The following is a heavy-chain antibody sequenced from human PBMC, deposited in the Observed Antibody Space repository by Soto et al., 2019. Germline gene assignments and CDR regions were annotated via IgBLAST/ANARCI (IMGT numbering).Heavy chain of an antibody. J-gene: IGHJ4*02. CDR1: GFTFSSYS. CDR3: ARDLLRYSGYDYGY. V-gene: IGHV3-21*01. Sequence: GGSLRLSCAASGFTFSSYSMNWVRQAPGKWLEWVSSISSSSSYIYYADSVKGRFTISRDNAKNSLYLQMNSLRAEDTAVYYCARDLLRYSGYDYGYWGQGTLVTVSS. CDR2: ISSSSSYI. D-gene: IGHD5-12*01.